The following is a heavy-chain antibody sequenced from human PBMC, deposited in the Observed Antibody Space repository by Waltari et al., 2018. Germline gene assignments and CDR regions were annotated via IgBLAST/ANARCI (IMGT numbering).Heavy chain of an antibody. J-gene: IGHJ2*01. V-gene: IGHV1-69*01. Sequence: QVQLVQSGAEVKKPGSSVKVSCKASGGTFSSYAISWVRQAPGQGLEWMGGIIPIFGTANSARKFQGRVTITADESTSTAYMELSSLRSEDTAVYYCARSEPSGVSYWYFDLWGRGTLVTVSS. CDR2: IIPIFGTA. CDR1: GGTFSSYA. D-gene: IGHD1-26*01. CDR3: ARSEPSGVSYWYFDL.